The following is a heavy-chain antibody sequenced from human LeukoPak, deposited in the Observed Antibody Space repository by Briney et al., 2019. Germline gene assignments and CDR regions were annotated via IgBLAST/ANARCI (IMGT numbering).Heavy chain of an antibody. D-gene: IGHD3-22*01. CDR3: AKVWRSYYDSSGIFDY. V-gene: IGHV3-23*01. CDR1: RFMFSSYA. Sequence: GGSLRLSCAASRFMFSSYAMSWVRQAPGKGLEWVSGISGSGTSTYYADSVKGRFTISRDNSKNTLYLQMNSLRAEDTAVYYCAKVWRSYYDSSGIFDYWGQGTLVTVSS. CDR2: ISGSGTST. J-gene: IGHJ4*02.